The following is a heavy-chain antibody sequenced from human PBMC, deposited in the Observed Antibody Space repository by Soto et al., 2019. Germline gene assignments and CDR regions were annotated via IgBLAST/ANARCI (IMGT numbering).Heavy chain of an antibody. CDR2: IYSGGST. CDR3: ARGVLQSIAVAAWGIGY. D-gene: IGHD6-19*01. CDR1: WVTVSSTY. V-gene: IGHV3-53*01. Sequence: LXLSCAAPWVTVSSTYMNWVRQAPVKGLEWISVIYSGGSTYYADSVKGRFTISRDNSKKTLYLQMNRLRAEDTSVYYRARGVLQSIAVAAWGIGYWSQGTQVTVSS. J-gene: IGHJ4*02.